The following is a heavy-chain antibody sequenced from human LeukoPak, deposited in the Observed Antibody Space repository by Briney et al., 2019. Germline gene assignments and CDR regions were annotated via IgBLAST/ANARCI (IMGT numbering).Heavy chain of an antibody. CDR3: ARDSNTVTTDY. D-gene: IGHD4-11*01. CDR2: INHSGST. J-gene: IGHJ4*02. Sequence: SETLSLTCTVSGGSISSSSYYWSWIRQPPGKGLEWIGEINHSGSTNYNPSLKSRVTISVDTSKNQFSLKLSSVTAADTAVYYCARDSNTVTTDYWGQGTLVTVSS. CDR1: GGSISSSSYY. V-gene: IGHV4-39*07.